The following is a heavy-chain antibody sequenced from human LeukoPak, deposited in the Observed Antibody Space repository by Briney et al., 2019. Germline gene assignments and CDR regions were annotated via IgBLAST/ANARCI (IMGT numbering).Heavy chain of an antibody. CDR3: GRDLSGWYGPDY. CDR2: ISGSGGST. V-gene: IGHV3-23*01. J-gene: IGHJ4*02. D-gene: IGHD6-19*01. Sequence: PGGSLRLSCAASGFTFSSYGMSWVRQAPGKGLEWVSAISGSGGSTYYADSVKGRFTISRDNSKNTLYLQMDSLRAEDTALYYCGRDLSGWYGPDYWGQGTLVTVSS. CDR1: GFTFSSYG.